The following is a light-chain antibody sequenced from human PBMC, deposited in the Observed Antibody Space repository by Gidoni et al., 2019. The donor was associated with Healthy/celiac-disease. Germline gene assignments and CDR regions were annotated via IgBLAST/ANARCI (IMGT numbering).Light chain of an antibody. CDR1: NIGSKS. CDR2: DDS. Sequence: SYVLTQPPPGSVAPGQTARITCGENNIGSKSVHWYQQKPGQAPVLVVYDDSDRPSGLPERFSGSNSGNTATLTISRVEAGDEADYYCQVWDSSSDHWVFGGGTKLTVL. J-gene: IGLJ3*02. V-gene: IGLV3-21*02. CDR3: QVWDSSSDHWV.